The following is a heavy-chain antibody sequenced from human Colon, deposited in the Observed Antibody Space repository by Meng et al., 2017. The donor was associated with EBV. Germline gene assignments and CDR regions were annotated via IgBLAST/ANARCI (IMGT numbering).Heavy chain of an antibody. J-gene: IGHJ4*02. CDR3: ARNYYFDY. CDR1: GGSINSGDYY. Sequence: QVRLQVSGQGQVKPSQTLSLTCTVSGGSINSGDYYWSWIRQPPGKGLEWIGYIYYTGSTYYTPSLKSRVTISMDTSKNQFSLRLSSVTAADTAVYYCARNYYFDYWGQGTLVTVSS. V-gene: IGHV4-30-4*01. CDR2: IYYTGST.